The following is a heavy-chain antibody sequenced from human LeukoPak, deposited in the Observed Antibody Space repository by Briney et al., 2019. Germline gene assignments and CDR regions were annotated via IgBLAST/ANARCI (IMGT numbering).Heavy chain of an antibody. CDR1: GFKFDDYG. J-gene: IGHJ6*03. D-gene: IGHD3-10*01. CDR3: ARGTVLRGVRYSHYYYSYMDV. Sequence: GGSLRLSCTASGFKFDDYGMTWVRQAPGKGLEWVSDINWNGDSRGYAHSVRGRFTIYRDNSKNSLYLQMNSLRVEDTAFYYCARGTVLRGVRYSHYYYSYMDVWGKGTTVTISS. CDR2: INWNGDSR. V-gene: IGHV3-20*04.